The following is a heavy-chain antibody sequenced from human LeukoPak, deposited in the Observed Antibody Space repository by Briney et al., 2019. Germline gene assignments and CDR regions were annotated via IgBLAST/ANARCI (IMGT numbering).Heavy chain of an antibody. CDR2: ISSSGSTI. D-gene: IGHD5-12*01. J-gene: IGHJ4*02. CDR3: AQDLSWLHFEN. V-gene: IGHV3-48*03. Sequence: PGGSLRLSCAASGFTFSSYEMNWVRQAPGKGLEWVSYISSSGSTIYYTDSVKGRSTISRDNSKNTVYLQVNSLRAEDTAVYYCAQDLSWLHFENWGQGTLVTVAS. CDR1: GFTFSSYE.